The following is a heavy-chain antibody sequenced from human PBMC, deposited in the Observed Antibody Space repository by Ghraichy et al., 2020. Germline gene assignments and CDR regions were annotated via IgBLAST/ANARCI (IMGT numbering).Heavy chain of an antibody. CDR2: INVVNGNT. CDR1: GYSFSTYA. J-gene: IGHJ4*02. Sequence: ASVKVSCKASGYSFSTYAMHWVRQAPGQRPEWMGWINVVNGNTKYSQNFQGRVTITRDTSASTAYMELSSLKSEDTAVYYCARGTTVTYGGVFVIPEGLDYWGQGTLVTVSS. CDR3: ARGTTVTYGGVFVIPEGLDY. V-gene: IGHV1-3*01. D-gene: IGHD3-16*02.